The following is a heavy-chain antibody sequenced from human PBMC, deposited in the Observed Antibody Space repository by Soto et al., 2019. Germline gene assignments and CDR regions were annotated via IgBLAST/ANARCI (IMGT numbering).Heavy chain of an antibody. Sequence: ASVKVSCKASGYTFTSYGISWVRQAPGQGLEWMGWISAYNGNTNYAQKLQGRVTMTTDTSTSTAYMELRSLRSDDTAVYYCGRDRGIPGIAVAGTAPFDYWGQGTLVTVSS. J-gene: IGHJ4*02. V-gene: IGHV1-18*01. CDR1: GYTFTSYG. CDR2: ISAYNGNT. CDR3: GRDRGIPGIAVAGTAPFDY. D-gene: IGHD6-19*01.